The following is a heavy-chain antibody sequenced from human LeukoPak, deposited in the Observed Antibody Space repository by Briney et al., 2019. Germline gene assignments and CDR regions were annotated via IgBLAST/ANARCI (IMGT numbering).Heavy chain of an antibody. CDR1: GYTFTSYW. Sequence: GESLKISCQASGYTFTSYWIGWVRQTPGKGLEWMGIIFPGDFDTEYSPSFQGQVNISADKSISTAYLQWNSLKASDTAMYNCVKNWDYAFDIWGQGTMVTVSS. CDR3: VKNWDYAFDI. CDR2: IFPGDFDT. J-gene: IGHJ3*02. V-gene: IGHV5-51*01. D-gene: IGHD7-27*01.